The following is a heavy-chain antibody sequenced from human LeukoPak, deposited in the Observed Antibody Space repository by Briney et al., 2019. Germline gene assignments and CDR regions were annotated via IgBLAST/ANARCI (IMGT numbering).Heavy chain of an antibody. CDR1: GGSISSSSYY. V-gene: IGHV4-39*01. CDR3: ARLYGYTYGHGGMDV. CDR2: MYYSGTA. Sequence: SETLSLTCTVSGGSISSSSYYWDWIRQPPGKGLEWIRTMYYSGTAYYNPSLKSRVTISVDTSRNQFSLKLTSVTAADTAVYYCARLYGYTYGHGGMDVWGQGTTVTVSS. D-gene: IGHD5-18*01. J-gene: IGHJ6*02.